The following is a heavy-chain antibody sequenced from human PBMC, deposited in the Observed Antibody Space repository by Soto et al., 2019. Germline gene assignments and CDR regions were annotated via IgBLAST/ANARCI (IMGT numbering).Heavy chain of an antibody. V-gene: IGHV3-33*01. J-gene: IGHJ4*02. Sequence: QVQLVESGGGVVQPGRSLRLSCAASGFTFSSDGMHWVRQAPGKGLEWVAVIWYDGSNKYYADSVKGRFTISRDNSKNTLYLQMNSLRAEDTAVYYCARDLLLPGTTVTAFDYWGQGTLVTVSS. CDR1: GFTFSSDG. CDR2: IWYDGSNK. D-gene: IGHD4-17*01. CDR3: ARDLLLPGTTVTAFDY.